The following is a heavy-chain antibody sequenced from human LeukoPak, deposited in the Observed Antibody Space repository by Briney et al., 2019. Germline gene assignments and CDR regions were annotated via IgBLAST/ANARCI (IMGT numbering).Heavy chain of an antibody. CDR3: ARVSGNYYGSGSHMDV. V-gene: IGHV3-64*01. J-gene: IGHJ6*04. D-gene: IGHD3-10*01. CDR2: ISSNGGST. CDR1: GFTFSSYA. Sequence: SGGSLRLSCAASGFTFSSYAMHWVRQAPGKGLEYVSAISSNGGSTYYANSVKGRFTISRDNSKNTLYLQMGSLRAEDMAVYYCARVSGNYYGSGSHMDVWGKGTTVTISS.